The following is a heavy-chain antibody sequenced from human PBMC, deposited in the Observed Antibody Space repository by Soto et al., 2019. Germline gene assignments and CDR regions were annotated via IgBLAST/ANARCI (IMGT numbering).Heavy chain of an antibody. CDR2: IYYSGST. CDR1: GGSISSSSYY. J-gene: IGHJ5*02. V-gene: IGHV4-39*01. CDR3: ARWEGYGPYNWFDP. Sequence: LSLTCTVSGGSISSSSYYWGWIRQPPGKGLEWIGSIYYSGSTYYNPSLKSRVTISVDMSKNQFSLKLSSVTAADTAVYYCARWEGYGPYNWFDPWGQGTLVTVSS. D-gene: IGHD1-26*01.